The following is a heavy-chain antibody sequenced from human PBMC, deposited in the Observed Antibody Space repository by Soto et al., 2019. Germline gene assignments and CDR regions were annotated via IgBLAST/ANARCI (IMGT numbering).Heavy chain of an antibody. D-gene: IGHD7-27*01. CDR3: AKAGEKYYYYYYYMDV. Sequence: PGGSLRLSCAASGFTFSSYGMHWVRQAPGKGLEWVAVISYDGSNKYYADSVKGRFTISRDNSKNTLYLQMNSLRAEDTAVYYCAKAGEKYYYYYYYMDVWGQGTTVTVSS. CDR2: ISYDGSNK. J-gene: IGHJ6*03. CDR1: GFTFSSYG. V-gene: IGHV3-30*18.